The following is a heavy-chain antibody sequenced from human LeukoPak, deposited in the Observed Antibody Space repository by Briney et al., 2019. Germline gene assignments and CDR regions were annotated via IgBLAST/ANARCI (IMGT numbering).Heavy chain of an antibody. CDR1: GGTFSSYA. CDR2: IIPIFGTA. CDR3: ARFSSGWSNFDY. Sequence: ASVKVSCKASGGTFSSYAISWVRQAPGQGLEWMGGIIPIFGTANYAQKFQGRVTITADESTSTAYMELSSLRSEDTAVYYCARFSSGWSNFDYWGQGTLVTVSS. J-gene: IGHJ4*02. D-gene: IGHD6-19*01. V-gene: IGHV1-69*13.